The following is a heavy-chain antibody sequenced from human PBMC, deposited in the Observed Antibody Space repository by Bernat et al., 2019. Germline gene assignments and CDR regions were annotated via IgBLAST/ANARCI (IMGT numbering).Heavy chain of an antibody. CDR2: IYYSGST. J-gene: IGHJ3*02. V-gene: IGHV4-59*08. D-gene: IGHD1-26*01. CDR1: GGSISSYY. Sequence: QVQLQESGPGLVKPSETLSLTCIVSGGSISSYYWSWIRQPPGKGLEWIGYIYYSGSTKCNPSLKSRVTISGDTSKKQFSLKLSSVTAADTAVYYCARPDLGGSYEGAFDMWGQGTMVTVSS. CDR3: ARPDLGGSYEGAFDM.